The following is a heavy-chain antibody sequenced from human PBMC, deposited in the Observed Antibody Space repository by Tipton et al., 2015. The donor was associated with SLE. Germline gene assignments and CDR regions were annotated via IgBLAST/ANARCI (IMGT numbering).Heavy chain of an antibody. CDR3: ASSPYDYVWGSYRLDAFDI. V-gene: IGHV4-39*07. CDR1: GGSISSGSYY. CDR2: IYHSGST. Sequence: TLSLTCTVSGGSISSGSYYWGWIRQPPGKGLEWIGNIYHSGSTFYNPSLKSRVTISVDTSKNQFSLKLSSVTAADTAVYYCASSPYDYVWGSYRLDAFDIWGQGTMVTVSS. D-gene: IGHD3-16*02. J-gene: IGHJ3*02.